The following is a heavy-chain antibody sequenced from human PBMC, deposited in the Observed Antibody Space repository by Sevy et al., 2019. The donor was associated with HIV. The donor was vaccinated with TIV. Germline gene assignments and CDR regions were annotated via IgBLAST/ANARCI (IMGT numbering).Heavy chain of an antibody. J-gene: IGHJ4*02. CDR1: GGSITSLY. D-gene: IGHD1-26*01. CDR3: AGENAWGRGYS. CDR2: IYYNGHI. Sequence: SETLSLTCTVSGGSITSLYWNWIRQPPGKGLEWIANIYYNGHINYNPSLKSRVTLSLDTSKNQFSLRLNSETAADTAMYYCAGENAWGRGYSWGQGTLVTVSS. V-gene: IGHV4-59*08.